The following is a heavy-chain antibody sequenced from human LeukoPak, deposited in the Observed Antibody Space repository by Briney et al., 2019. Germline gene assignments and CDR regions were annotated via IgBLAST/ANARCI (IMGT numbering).Heavy chain of an antibody. J-gene: IGHJ4*02. CDR3: AKWGGVLLWFGEFDY. Sequence: PGGTLRLSCAASGFTFSNYGMTWVRQAPGKGLEWVSSISGSAATISYADSVKGRFTISRDNSKNTLSLQMNSLRAEDTAVYYCAKWGGVLLWFGEFDYWGQGTLVTVSS. V-gene: IGHV3-23*01. D-gene: IGHD3-10*01. CDR1: GFTFSNYG. CDR2: ISGSAATI.